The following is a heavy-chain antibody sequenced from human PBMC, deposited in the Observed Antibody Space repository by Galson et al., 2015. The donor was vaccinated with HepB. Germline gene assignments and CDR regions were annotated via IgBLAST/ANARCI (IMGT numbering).Heavy chain of an antibody. V-gene: IGHV3-30*18. CDR3: AKSPDTAMIFDY. CDR2: ISYDGSNK. Sequence: SLRLSCAASGFTFSSYGMHWVRQAPGKGLEWVAVISYDGSNKYYADSVKGRFTISRDNSKNTLYLQMNSLRAEDTAVYYCAKSPDTAMIFDYWGQGTLVTVSS. D-gene: IGHD5-18*01. J-gene: IGHJ4*02. CDR1: GFTFSSYG.